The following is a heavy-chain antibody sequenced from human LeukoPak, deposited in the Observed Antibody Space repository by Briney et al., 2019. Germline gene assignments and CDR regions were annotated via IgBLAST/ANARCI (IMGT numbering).Heavy chain of an antibody. J-gene: IGHJ4*02. CDR3: ARSNYDILTGYGFDY. CDR1: GYTFTGYY. D-gene: IGHD3-9*01. CDR2: INPNSGGT. V-gene: IGHV1-2*02. Sequence: ASVKVSCKASGYTFTGYYMHWVRQAPGQGLGWMGWINPNSGGTNYAQKFQGRVTMTRDTSISTAYMELSRLRSDDTAVYYCARSNYDILTGYGFDYWGQGTLVTVSS.